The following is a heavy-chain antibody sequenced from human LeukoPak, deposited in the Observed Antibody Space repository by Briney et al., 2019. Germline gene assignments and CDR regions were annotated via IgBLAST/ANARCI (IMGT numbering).Heavy chain of an antibody. V-gene: IGHV4-38-2*02. Sequence: KTSETLSLTCIVSGYSISSGYYWGWIRQPPGKGLEWIGNIYHSGSTYYNPSLKSRVTISVDTSKNQFSLKLSSVTAADTAVYYCARVGGATVTKVWFDPWGQGTLVTVSS. CDR2: IYHSGST. J-gene: IGHJ5*02. D-gene: IGHD4-17*01. CDR1: GYSISSGYY. CDR3: ARVGGATVTKVWFDP.